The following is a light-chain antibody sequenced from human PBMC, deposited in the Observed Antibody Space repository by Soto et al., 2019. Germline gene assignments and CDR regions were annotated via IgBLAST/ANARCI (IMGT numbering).Light chain of an antibody. V-gene: IGLV2-11*01. CDR1: SSDVGGYNY. CDR2: DVS. Sequence: QSVLTQPRSVSGSPGQSVTISCTGTSSDVGGYNYVSWYQRHPGKAPKLMIYDVSKRPSGVPDRFSGSKSGNTASLTISGLQAEDEADYYCCSYAGIYVFGTGTKLTVL. J-gene: IGLJ1*01. CDR3: CSYAGIYV.